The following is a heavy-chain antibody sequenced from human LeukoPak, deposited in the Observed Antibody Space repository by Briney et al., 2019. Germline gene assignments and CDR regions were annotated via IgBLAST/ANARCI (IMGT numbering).Heavy chain of an antibody. J-gene: IGHJ2*01. CDR1: GGSISSSSYY. CDR2: IYYSGST. D-gene: IGHD1-7*01. Sequence: SETLSLTCTVSGGSISSSSYYWGWIRQPPGKGLEWIGSIYYSGSTYYNPSLKSRVTISVDTSKNQFSLKLSFVTAADTAVYYCARQAGTPWYFDLWGRGTLVTVSS. CDR3: ARQAGTPWYFDL. V-gene: IGHV4-39*01.